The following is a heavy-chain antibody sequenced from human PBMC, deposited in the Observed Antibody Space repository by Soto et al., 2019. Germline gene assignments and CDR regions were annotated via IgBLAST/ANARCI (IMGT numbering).Heavy chain of an antibody. CDR2: IRDRAYSYAT. J-gene: IGHJ4*02. V-gene: IGHV3-73*01. D-gene: IGHD3-10*01. CDR3: TRLISAAHDY. Sequence: EVLLVESGGGMVQPGGSLKLSCAASGFVFKDSSIHWVRQASGKGVEWVGRIRDRAYSYATAYAESVKGRFTISRDDSNNTAYLQMSGLNTEDTAIYYCTRLISAAHDYWGQGTLVTVSS. CDR1: GFVFKDSS.